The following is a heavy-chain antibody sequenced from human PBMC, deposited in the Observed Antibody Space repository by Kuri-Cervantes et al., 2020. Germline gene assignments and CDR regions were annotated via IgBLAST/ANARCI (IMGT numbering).Heavy chain of an antibody. CDR1: GFTFSSYS. J-gene: IGHJ4*02. Sequence: GGSLRLSCAASGFTFSSYSMNWVRQAPGKGLEWVSSISSSSSYIYYADSVKGRFTISRDNAKNSLYLQMNSLRAEDTAVYYCARGHRGTIVSLFDYWGQGTLVTVSS. D-gene: IGHD3-9*01. V-gene: IGHV3-21*01. CDR2: ISSSSSYI. CDR3: ARGHRGTIVSLFDY.